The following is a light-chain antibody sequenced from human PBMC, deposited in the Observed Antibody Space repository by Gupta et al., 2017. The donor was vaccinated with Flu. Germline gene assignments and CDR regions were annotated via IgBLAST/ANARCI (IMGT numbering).Light chain of an antibody. CDR2: KAS. V-gene: IGKV1-5*03. Sequence: DIQMIQSPSTLSASAGDRVTITCRASQSISSLLAWYQQKPGKAPKPLIYKASSLESVVPSRFSGSGSGTEFTLTISSLQPDDLATYYCQQYNSYPYTFGQGTKLEIK. CDR3: QQYNSYPYT. CDR1: QSISSL. J-gene: IGKJ2*01.